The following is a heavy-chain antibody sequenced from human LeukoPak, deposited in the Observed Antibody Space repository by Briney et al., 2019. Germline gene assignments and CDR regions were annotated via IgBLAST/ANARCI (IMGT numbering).Heavy chain of an antibody. CDR2: ISGSGGST. CDR3: ARDRIAYYDSSGYSDY. CDR1: GFTFSSYA. V-gene: IGHV3-23*01. J-gene: IGHJ4*02. Sequence: GGSLRLSCAASGFTFSSYAMSWVRQAPGKGLEWVSAISGSGGSTYYADSVKGRFTISRDNSKNTLYLQMNSLRAEDTAVYYCARDRIAYYDSSGYSDYWGQGTLVTVSS. D-gene: IGHD3-22*01.